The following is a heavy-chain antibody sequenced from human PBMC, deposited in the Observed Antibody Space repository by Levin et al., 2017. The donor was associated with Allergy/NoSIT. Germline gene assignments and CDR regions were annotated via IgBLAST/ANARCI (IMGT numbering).Heavy chain of an antibody. D-gene: IGHD1-1*01. J-gene: IGHJ3*02. V-gene: IGHV3-7*01. CDR2: IKQDGSEK. CDR1: GFTFSSYW. CDR3: ARVQLERRYEAFDI. Sequence: LSLTCAASGFTFSSYWMSWVRQAPGKGLEWVANIKQDGSEKYYVDSVKGRFTISRDNAKNSLYLQMNSLRAEDTAVYYCARVQLERRYEAFDIWGQGTMVTVSS.